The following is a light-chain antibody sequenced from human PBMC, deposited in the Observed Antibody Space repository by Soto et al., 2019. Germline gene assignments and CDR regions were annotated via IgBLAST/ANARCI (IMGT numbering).Light chain of an antibody. CDR3: QHYNNWPPLT. V-gene: IGKV3-15*01. CDR1: QSVSSN. J-gene: IGKJ4*01. CDR2: GAS. Sequence: EIVMTQSPATLSVSPGERATLSCRASQSVSSNLAWYQQKPGQAPRLLIYGASTRATGIPVRFSGSGSGTEFTLSISSLQSEDFAVYYRQHYNNWPPLTFGGGTKVDIK.